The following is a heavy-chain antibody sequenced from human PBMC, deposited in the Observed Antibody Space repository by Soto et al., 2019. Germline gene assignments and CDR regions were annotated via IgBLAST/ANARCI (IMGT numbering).Heavy chain of an antibody. CDR2: INPSGGST. CDR1: GYTFTSYY. CDR3: ARGNYDFWSGYYIASASAFDI. V-gene: IGHV1-46*03. D-gene: IGHD3-3*01. Sequence: ASVKVSCKASGYTFTSYYMHWVRQAPGQGLEWMGIINPSGGSTSYAQKFQGRVTMTRDTSTSTVYMELNSLRSEDTAVYYCARGNYDFWSGYYIASASAFDIWGQGTMVTVSS. J-gene: IGHJ3*02.